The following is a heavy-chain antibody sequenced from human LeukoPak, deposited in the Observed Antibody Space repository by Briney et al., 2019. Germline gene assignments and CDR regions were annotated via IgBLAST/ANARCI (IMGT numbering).Heavy chain of an antibody. CDR3: ATDPPEGH. CDR1: GYTLTELS. CDR2: FDPEDGET. Sequence: ASVKVSCKVSGYTLTELSMHWVRQAPGKGLEWMGGFDPEDGETIYAQKFQGRVTMPEDTSTDTAYMELSSLRSEDTAVYYCATDPPEGHWGQGTLVTVSS. V-gene: IGHV1-24*01. J-gene: IGHJ1*01.